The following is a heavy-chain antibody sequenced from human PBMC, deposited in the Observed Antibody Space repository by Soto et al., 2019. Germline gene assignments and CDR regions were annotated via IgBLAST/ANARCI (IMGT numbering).Heavy chain of an antibody. CDR1: GYSFHNFG. J-gene: IGHJ4*02. V-gene: IGHV1-18*04. CDR2: ISGQIAKT. CDR3: ARGPPSGSFSLTPRY. D-gene: IGHD1-26*01. Sequence: QVQLVQSGPEVKKPGASVKVSCKASGYSFHNFGIIWVRQAPGQGLEWMGWISGQIAKTNYAQKFQGKVTMTTDTSTSTAYMELITLTSDATAMYYCARGPPSGSFSLTPRYWGQGTLVTVSS.